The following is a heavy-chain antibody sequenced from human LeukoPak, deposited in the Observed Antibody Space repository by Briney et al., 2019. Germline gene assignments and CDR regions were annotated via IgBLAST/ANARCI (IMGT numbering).Heavy chain of an antibody. D-gene: IGHD1-26*01. Sequence: PSETLSLTCTVSGGSISSSSYYWGWIRQPPGKGLEWIGEINHSGRTNYNPSLKGRVTTSVDTSKNQFSLKLNSLTAADTAVYYCARRAVGATLDYWGQGILVTVSS. V-gene: IGHV4-39*07. CDR1: GGSISSSSYY. CDR2: INHSGRT. CDR3: ARRAVGATLDY. J-gene: IGHJ4*02.